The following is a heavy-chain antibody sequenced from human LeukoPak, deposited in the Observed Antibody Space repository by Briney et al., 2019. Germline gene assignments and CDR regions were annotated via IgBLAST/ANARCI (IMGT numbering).Heavy chain of an antibody. Sequence: ASVKVSCKASGYTFTSYGISWVRQAPGQGLEWMGWISAYNGNTNYAQKLQGRVTMTTDTSTSTAYMELRSLRSDDTAVYYCARDDHPSIAVAGMNNDAFDIWGQGTMVTVSS. J-gene: IGHJ3*02. D-gene: IGHD6-19*01. CDR2: ISAYNGNT. CDR1: GYTFTSYG. V-gene: IGHV1-18*01. CDR3: ARDDHPSIAVAGMNNDAFDI.